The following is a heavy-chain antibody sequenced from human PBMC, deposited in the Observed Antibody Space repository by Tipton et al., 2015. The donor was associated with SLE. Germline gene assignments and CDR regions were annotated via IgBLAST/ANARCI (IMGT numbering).Heavy chain of an antibody. Sequence: LRLSCTVSGGSRSSSNYYWSWIRQPPGKGLEWIGYIYYSGSTNYNPSLKSRVTISVDTPKNQFSLKLSSVTAADTAVYYCARGIAASFYYYYGMDVWGQGTTVTVSS. CDR3: ARGIAASFYYYYGMDV. J-gene: IGHJ6*02. V-gene: IGHV4-61*01. CDR2: IYYSGST. CDR1: GGSRSSSNYY. D-gene: IGHD6-13*01.